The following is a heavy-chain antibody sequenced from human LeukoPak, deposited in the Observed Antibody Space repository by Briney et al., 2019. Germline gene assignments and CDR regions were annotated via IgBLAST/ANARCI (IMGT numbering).Heavy chain of an antibody. CDR1: GFTFNSYA. D-gene: IGHD6-19*01. J-gene: IGHJ5*02. CDR3: ARTKSGWYWFDP. CDR2: IVGSGGST. V-gene: IGHV3-23*01. Sequence: PGGSLRLSCAASGFTFNSYAMYWVRQAPGKGLEWVSGIVGSGGSTYYAESVRGRFTISRDNSKNTVYMQMNSLRAEDTAVYYCARTKSGWYWFDPWGQGTLVTVSS.